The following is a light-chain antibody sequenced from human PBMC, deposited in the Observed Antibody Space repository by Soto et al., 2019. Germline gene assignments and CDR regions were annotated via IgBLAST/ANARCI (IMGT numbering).Light chain of an antibody. CDR2: DVS. J-gene: IGLJ1*01. V-gene: IGLV2-14*03. CDR3: SSYTTSNTRQIV. CDR1: SSDVGGYNY. Sequence: QSVLTQPASVSGSPGQSITISCTGTSSDVGGYNYVSWYQHHPGKAPKLIIYDVSNRPSGVSILFSGSKSDNTAFLTISGLQPEDEADYHCSSYTTSNTRQIVFGTGTKVTVL.